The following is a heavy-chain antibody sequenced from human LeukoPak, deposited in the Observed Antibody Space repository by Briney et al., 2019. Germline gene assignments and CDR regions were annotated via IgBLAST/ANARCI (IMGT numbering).Heavy chain of an antibody. V-gene: IGHV4-59*08. CDR2: VSYNSVAT. D-gene: IGHD3-10*01. Sequence: SETLSLTCSVSGDSIRSHYWSWVRQPPGKGLEWIGYVSYNSVATNYNPSLKSRVTISVQTSKNQFSLELTSVTAADTAVYYCARHSYHLGSGSNLGEWGQGTLVIVSS. CDR1: GDSIRSHY. CDR3: ARHSYHLGSGSNLGE. J-gene: IGHJ4*02.